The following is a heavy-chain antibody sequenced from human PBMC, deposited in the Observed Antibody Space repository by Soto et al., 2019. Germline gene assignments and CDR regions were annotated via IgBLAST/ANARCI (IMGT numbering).Heavy chain of an antibody. CDR2: IIPIFGTA. D-gene: IGHD1-26*01. CDR3: ARKGSIVGATRAFDI. CDR1: GGTFSSYA. V-gene: IGHV1-69*13. J-gene: IGHJ3*02. Sequence: WASVKVSCKASGGTFSSYAISWVRQAPGQGLEWMGGIIPIFGTANYAQKFQGRVTITADESTSTAYMELSSLRSEDTAVYYCARKGSIVGATRAFDIWGQGTMVTVSS.